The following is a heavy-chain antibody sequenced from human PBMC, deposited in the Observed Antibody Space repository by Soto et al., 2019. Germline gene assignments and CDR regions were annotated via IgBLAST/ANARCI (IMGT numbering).Heavy chain of an antibody. J-gene: IGHJ4*02. V-gene: IGHV3-48*02. CDR1: GLSFSNYN. CDR2: ITDSSDTV. Sequence: GGSLRLSCVASGLSFSNYNMNWVRQAPGKGLEWVSYITDSSDTVHYADSVRGRFTISRDNAESSLYLQMNSLRDEDTAVYFCARDFDHGYYLDYWGRGTLVTVSS. D-gene: IGHD3-9*01. CDR3: ARDFDHGYYLDY.